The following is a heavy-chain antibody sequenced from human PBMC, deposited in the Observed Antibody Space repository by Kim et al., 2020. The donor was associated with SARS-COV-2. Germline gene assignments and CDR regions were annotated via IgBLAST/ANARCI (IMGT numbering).Heavy chain of an antibody. CDR1: GGPVKNYY. CDR3: VRVNPYYHYWPGSQERHF. Sequence: SETLSLTCTVSGGPVKNYYWNWIRQPPGKRQEWLGYISDSVDTKYNPSLRSRVTMSLDTSKNQISLRVTSATAADTAVYYFVRVNPYYHYWPGSQERHF. V-gene: IGHV4-59*02. J-gene: IGHJ1*01. D-gene: IGHD3-3*01. CDR2: ISDSVDT.